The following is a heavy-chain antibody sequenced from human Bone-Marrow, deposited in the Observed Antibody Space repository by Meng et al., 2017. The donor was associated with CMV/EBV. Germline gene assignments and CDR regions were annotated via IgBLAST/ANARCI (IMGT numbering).Heavy chain of an antibody. Sequence: GGSLRLSCAASGFSLRNYAVHWVRQAPGRGLEWVATTSYDGNTKYYADSVKGRFTVSRDNAKNSLVLQMNSLRAEDTAFYYCARVDNAYYYYGVDVWGQGTTVTVSS. D-gene: IGHD1-1*01. CDR2: TSYDGNTK. J-gene: IGHJ6*02. V-gene: IGHV3-30-3*01. CDR1: GFSLRNYA. CDR3: ARVDNAYYYYGVDV.